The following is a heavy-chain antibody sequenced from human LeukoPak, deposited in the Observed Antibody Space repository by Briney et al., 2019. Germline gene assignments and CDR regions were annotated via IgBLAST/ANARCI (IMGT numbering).Heavy chain of an antibody. CDR2: IKQDGSEK. CDR1: GWAFRSFW. Sequence: TVGCRGLCGGASGWAFRSFWVGGVREAPGKGLEWVANIKQDGSEKYYVDSVKGRFTISRDNAKNSLYLQMNSLRAEDTAGYYCARVGFSSGYSLPFDYWGQRTLVTVSS. V-gene: IGHV3-7*01. CDR3: ARVGFSSGYSLPFDY. D-gene: IGHD3-22*01. J-gene: IGHJ4*02.